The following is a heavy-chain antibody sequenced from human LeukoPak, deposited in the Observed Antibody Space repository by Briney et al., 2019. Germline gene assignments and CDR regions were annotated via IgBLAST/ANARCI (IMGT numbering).Heavy chain of an antibody. Sequence: PSETLSLTCTVSGGSISSYYWSWIRQPAGKGLEWIGRMHTSGITNYNPSLKSRVTMSGDTSKNQISLKLRSVTAADTAVYYCARAPVTSCRGAFCYPFDYWGQGTLVTVSS. CDR3: ARAPVTSCRGAFCYPFDY. V-gene: IGHV4-4*07. J-gene: IGHJ4*02. CDR1: GGSISSYY. D-gene: IGHD2-15*01. CDR2: MHTSGIT.